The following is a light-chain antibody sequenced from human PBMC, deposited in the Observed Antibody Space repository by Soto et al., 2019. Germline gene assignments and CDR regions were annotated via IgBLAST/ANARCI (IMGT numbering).Light chain of an antibody. CDR2: DVT. V-gene: IGLV2-14*01. Sequence: QSSPTQPGSVSGSPGQSIHISCTGTSSDVGGYNSVSWYRQDPGKAPKLMIYDVTNRPSGVSNRFSGSKSGNTASLTISGLQAEDEADYYCSSFTSSITYVFGTGTKVTVL. CDR3: SSFTSSITYV. CDR1: SSDVGGYNS. J-gene: IGLJ1*01.